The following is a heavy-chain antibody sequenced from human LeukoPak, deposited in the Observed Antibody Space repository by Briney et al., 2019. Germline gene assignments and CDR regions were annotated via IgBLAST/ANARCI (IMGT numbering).Heavy chain of an antibody. Sequence: ASVKVSCKASGYIFTNYYMHWVRPAPGQGLEWMGIINTSGGSTSSAQKFQGRVIMTRDTSTSTVYMELSSLRSEDTALYYCARDAFLSGSLSPIDYWGQGTLVTVSS. J-gene: IGHJ4*02. V-gene: IGHV1-46*01. CDR1: GYIFTNYY. CDR2: INTSGGST. D-gene: IGHD5-12*01. CDR3: ARDAFLSGSLSPIDY.